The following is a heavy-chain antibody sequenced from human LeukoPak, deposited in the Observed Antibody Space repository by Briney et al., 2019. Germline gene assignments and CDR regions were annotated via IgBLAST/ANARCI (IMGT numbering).Heavy chain of an antibody. V-gene: IGHV4-39*01. Sequence: SETLSLTCTVSGGSINSYYWSWIRQPPGKGLEWIGSIYDSGSTYYNPSLKSRVTISVDTSKNQFSLKLNSVTAADTAVYYCARHYGPWGQGTLVTVSS. CDR2: IYDSGST. J-gene: IGHJ5*02. CDR3: ARHYGP. D-gene: IGHD3-10*01. CDR1: GGSINSYY.